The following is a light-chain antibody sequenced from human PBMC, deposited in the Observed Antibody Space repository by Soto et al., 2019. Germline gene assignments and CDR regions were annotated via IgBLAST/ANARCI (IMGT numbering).Light chain of an antibody. CDR3: QTWGTGPWV. J-gene: IGLJ3*02. CDR1: SGHSSHV. CDR2: LNTDGSH. Sequence: QLVLTQSPSASASLGASVKLTCTLSSGHSSHVIAWHQQQPEKGPRYLMKLNTDGSHSRGDGIPDRFSGSSSGAERYLTISSIQSEDEADYYCQTWGTGPWVFGGGTQLTVL. V-gene: IGLV4-69*01.